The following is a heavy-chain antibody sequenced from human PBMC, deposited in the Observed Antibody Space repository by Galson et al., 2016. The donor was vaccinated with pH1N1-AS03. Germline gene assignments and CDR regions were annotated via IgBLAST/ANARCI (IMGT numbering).Heavy chain of an antibody. CDR2: INRDGSEK. CDR1: GFTLSRHC. J-gene: IGHJ4*02. Sequence: SLRLSCAASGFTLSRHCMTWVRQAPGKGLEWVANINRDGSEKDDLDSVKGRFTISRDDASNSLYLQMNSLRAEDTAMYYCARDLGYGIKGYGFDNWGQGTLVTVSS. D-gene: IGHD5-12*01. CDR3: ARDLGYGIKGYGFDN. V-gene: IGHV3-7*01.